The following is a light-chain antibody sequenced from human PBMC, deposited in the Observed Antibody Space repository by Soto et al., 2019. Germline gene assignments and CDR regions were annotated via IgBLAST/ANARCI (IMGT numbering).Light chain of an antibody. CDR2: AAS. V-gene: IGKV1-9*01. CDR3: QQLSYYPRT. Sequence: IQMTQSPSSLSATVGDRVTITCRASRDVSSSLVWYQQKPGKAPELLIYAASTLQSGVPLRFSGSGSGTEFTLTISSLQPEDFETYYCQQLSYYPRTFGQGTKLEL. J-gene: IGKJ2*01. CDR1: RDVSSS.